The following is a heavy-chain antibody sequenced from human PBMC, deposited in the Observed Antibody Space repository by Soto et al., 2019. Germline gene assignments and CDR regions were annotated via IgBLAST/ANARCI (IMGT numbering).Heavy chain of an antibody. CDR2: TYYRSKWYY. CDR1: GDSVSSTSAT. V-gene: IGHV6-1*01. Sequence: SQTLLLTCAIPGDSVSSTSATWNWIRQYPSRGLEWLGRTYYRSKWYYDYAISVKSRITINPDTSRNQFSLQLSSVIPEDTAVYYCGRAHLGTDRNIVEPFDPWGQGTLVTVSS. CDR3: GRAHLGTDRNIVEPFDP. J-gene: IGHJ5*02. D-gene: IGHD1-1*01.